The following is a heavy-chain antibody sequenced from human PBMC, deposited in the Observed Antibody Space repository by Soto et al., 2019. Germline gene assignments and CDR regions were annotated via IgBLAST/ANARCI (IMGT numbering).Heavy chain of an antibody. D-gene: IGHD3-10*01. CDR1: GFTVSNFY. V-gene: IGHV3-66*01. CDR3: ARDGSARPEEY. CDR2: IDSGGNT. J-gene: IGHJ4*02. Sequence: GGSLRLSCAASGFTVSNFYMSWVRQAPGKGLEWVSVIDSGGNTNYADSVRARFTISRDNSKNTVYLQMNILRVEDTAVYYCARDGSARPEEYWGQGTLVTVSS.